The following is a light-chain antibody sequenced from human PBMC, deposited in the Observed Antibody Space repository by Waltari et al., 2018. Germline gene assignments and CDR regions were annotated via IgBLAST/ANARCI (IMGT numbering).Light chain of an antibody. CDR2: WAS. CDR1: QSILASSNIRNY. J-gene: IGKJ3*01. V-gene: IGKV4-1*01. CDR3: ASWDDSHYV. Sequence: DIVMTQSPDSLAVSLGERATIKCKSSQSILASSNIRNYLGWYQQKPEQPPKLPIYWASTREFGVPDRFSGSGSGTDFTLTINSLQPEDVAVYYCASWDDSHYVFGPGT.